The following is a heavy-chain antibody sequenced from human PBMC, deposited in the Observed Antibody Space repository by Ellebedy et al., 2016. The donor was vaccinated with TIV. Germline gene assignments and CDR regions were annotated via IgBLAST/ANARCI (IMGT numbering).Heavy chain of an antibody. CDR3: ARDFNEMATEAPKSFYGMDV. CDR2: ISSSSSTI. V-gene: IGHV3-48*04. J-gene: IGHJ6*02. CDR1: GFTFSSYS. D-gene: IGHD5-24*01. Sequence: GESLKISXAASGFTFSSYSMNWVRQAPGKGLEWVSYISSSSSTIYYADSVKGRFTISRDNAKNSLYLQMNSLRAEDTAVYYCARDFNEMATEAPKSFYGMDVWGQGTTVTVSS.